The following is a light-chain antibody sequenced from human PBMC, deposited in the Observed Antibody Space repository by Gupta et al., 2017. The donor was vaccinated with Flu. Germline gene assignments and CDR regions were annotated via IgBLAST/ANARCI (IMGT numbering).Light chain of an antibody. J-gene: IGLJ2*01. CDR2: EVN. CDR3: SSYSSSTNAII. Sequence: QSALTQPASVSGSPGQSITISCTGTSSDVGGYQYISWYQQHPGKAPKLMIYEVNVRPSGVSTRFSASKYGNSASLSISGLQADDEADYYCSSYSSSTNAIIFGGGTKLTVL. CDR1: SSDVGGYQY. V-gene: IGLV2-14*01.